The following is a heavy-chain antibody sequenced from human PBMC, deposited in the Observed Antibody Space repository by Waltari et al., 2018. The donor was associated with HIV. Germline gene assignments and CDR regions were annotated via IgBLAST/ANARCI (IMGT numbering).Heavy chain of an antibody. Sequence: QVQLQESGPGLVKPSETLSLTCTVSGGSLSSYYWSWIRQPPGKGLEWIGYIYYSGSTNHNPSLKSRVTIAVDTSKNHFSLKLSSVTAADTAVYYCASGAYYGSGSYYNFYYYYGMDVWGQGTTVTVSS. CDR2: IYYSGST. CDR3: ASGAYYGSGSYYNFYYYYGMDV. CDR1: GGSLSSYY. J-gene: IGHJ6*02. V-gene: IGHV4-59*08. D-gene: IGHD3-10*01.